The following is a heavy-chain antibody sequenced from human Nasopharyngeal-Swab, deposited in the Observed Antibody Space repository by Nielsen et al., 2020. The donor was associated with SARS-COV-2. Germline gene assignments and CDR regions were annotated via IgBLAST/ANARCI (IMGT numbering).Heavy chain of an antibody. CDR3: ARGTPFDY. D-gene: IGHD1-1*01. J-gene: IGHJ4*02. CDR2: IYRLGVT. V-gene: IGHV4-31*03. CDR1: GGSISSGDYY. Sequence: SETLSLTCTVSGGSISSGDYYWIWIRQLPGTGLEWIGYIYRLGVTSYNPSLKSRVTISLDASNNQFSLRLSSVTAADTAMFYCARGTPFDYWGQGILVTVSS.